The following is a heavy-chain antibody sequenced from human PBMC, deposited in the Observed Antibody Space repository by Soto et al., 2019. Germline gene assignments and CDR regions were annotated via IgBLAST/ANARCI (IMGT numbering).Heavy chain of an antibody. J-gene: IGHJ6*02. V-gene: IGHV4-4*07. CDR2: IYTSGST. CDR1: GGSISSYY. D-gene: IGHD1-26*01. CDR3: ARTQYSGSYYSPGMDV. Sequence: PSETLSLTCTVSGGSISSYYRSWIRQPAGKGLEWIGRIYTSGSTNYNPSLKSRVTMSVDTSKNQFSLKLSSVTAADTAVYYCARTQYSGSYYSPGMDVWGQGTTVTVS.